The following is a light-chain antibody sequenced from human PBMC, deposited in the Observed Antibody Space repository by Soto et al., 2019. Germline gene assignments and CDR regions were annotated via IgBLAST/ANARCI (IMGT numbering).Light chain of an antibody. J-gene: IGKJ2*01. CDR1: RAINNY. CDR3: QQSYSTLPN. V-gene: IGKV1-39*01. Sequence: IPMTQSPSSLSASVGDRVTLTCRTSRAINNYVNWYQHHPGRVPKLLISSASILQVGVPSRFSAGGSGTHFALTISNLQPEDVATYYCQQSYSTLPNFGQGTKLEI. CDR2: SAS.